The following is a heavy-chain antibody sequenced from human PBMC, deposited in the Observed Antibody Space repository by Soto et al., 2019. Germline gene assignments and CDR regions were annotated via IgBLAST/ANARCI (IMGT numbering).Heavy chain of an antibody. D-gene: IGHD3-22*01. CDR1: GGTFINYA. CDR3: ARAGYNSSYHNWLDP. V-gene: IGHV1-69*06. J-gene: IGHJ5*02. Sequence: GASVKVSCKVSGGTFINYAISWVRHAPGQGLEWMGGILTMYGTSNYAQKFHGRVTISADTSTTTSYMELSSLTSEDTAVYYCARAGYNSSYHNWLDPWGQGTQVTVSS. CDR2: ILTMYGTS.